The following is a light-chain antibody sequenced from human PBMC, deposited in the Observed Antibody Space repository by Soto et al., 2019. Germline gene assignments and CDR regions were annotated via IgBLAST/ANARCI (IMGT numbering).Light chain of an antibody. CDR1: QSVSSN. V-gene: IGKV3-15*01. J-gene: IGKJ1*01. Sequence: EIVMTQSPATLSVSPGERATLSCRPSQSVSSNLAWYQQSPGQAPRLLIYGASTRATGIPARFSGSGSGTEFTLTINSLRSEDFAVYYCQQYNNWPWTFGQGTKVEIK. CDR2: GAS. CDR3: QQYNNWPWT.